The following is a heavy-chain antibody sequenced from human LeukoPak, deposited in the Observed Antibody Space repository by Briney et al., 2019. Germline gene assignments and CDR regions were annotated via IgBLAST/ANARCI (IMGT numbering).Heavy chain of an antibody. D-gene: IGHD6-19*01. J-gene: IGHJ3*02. CDR3: ARESFIAVAGQRGSNAFDI. CDR1: GFTFSSYG. Sequence: GGSLRLSCAASGFTFSSYGMHWVRQAPGKGLEWVEVIWYDGSNKYYADSVKGRFTISRDNSKNTLYLQMNSLRAEDTAVYYCARESFIAVAGQRGSNAFDIWGQGTMVTVSS. CDR2: IWYDGSNK. V-gene: IGHV3-33*01.